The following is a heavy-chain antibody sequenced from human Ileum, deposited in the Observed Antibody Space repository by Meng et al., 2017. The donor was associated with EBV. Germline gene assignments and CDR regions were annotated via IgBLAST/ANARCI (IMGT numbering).Heavy chain of an antibody. CDR1: CDSISSDIW. J-gene: IGHJ4*02. V-gene: IGHV4-4*02. CDR2: VYHRGDT. CDR3: GRDQGRELINH. Sequence: QRQRSGPGWVKPSGTLSLTCPVPCDSISSDIWWSWGRQPPGKGLEWIGEVYHRGDTNYNPSLKSRVDISVDKSKNQFYLSLFSVTAADTAVYYCGRDQGRELINHWGQGTLVTVSS. D-gene: IGHD1-7*01.